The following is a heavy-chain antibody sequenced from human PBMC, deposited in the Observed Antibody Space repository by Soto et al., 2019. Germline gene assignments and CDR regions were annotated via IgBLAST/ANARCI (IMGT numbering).Heavy chain of an antibody. Sequence: PSETLSLTCAVYGGSFSGYYWSWIRQPPGKGLEWIGEINHSGSTNYNPSLKSRVTISVDTSKNQFSLKLSSVIAADTAVYYCARGHYDSSGYYPAIVYYYYGMDVWGQGTTVTVSS. CDR3: ARGHYDSSGYYPAIVYYYYGMDV. V-gene: IGHV4-34*01. CDR2: INHSGST. J-gene: IGHJ6*02. CDR1: GGSFSGYY. D-gene: IGHD3-22*01.